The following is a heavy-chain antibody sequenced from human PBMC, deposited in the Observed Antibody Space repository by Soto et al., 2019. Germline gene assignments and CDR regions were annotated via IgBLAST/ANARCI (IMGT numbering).Heavy chain of an antibody. D-gene: IGHD3-10*01. CDR1: GFTFSTYS. V-gene: IGHV3-23*01. CDR3: AKVISTSGSSL. Sequence: GGSLRLSCAASGFTFSTYSMTWVRQAPGKGLAWLSSISGSGSTYYADSVKGRFTISKDNSKNTLYLQMNSLRAEDTAVYYCAKVISTSGSSLWGRGTLVTVSS. J-gene: IGHJ4*02. CDR2: ISGSGST.